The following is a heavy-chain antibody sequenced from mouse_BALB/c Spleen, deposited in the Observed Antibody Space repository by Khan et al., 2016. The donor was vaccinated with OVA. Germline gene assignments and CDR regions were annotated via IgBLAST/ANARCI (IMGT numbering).Heavy chain of an antibody. J-gene: IGHJ3*01. CDR3: ARGGGGNRFAY. CDR2: ISTYYGDA. V-gene: IGHV1S137*01. CDR1: GYTFTDFT. Sequence: QVQLQQSGAELVRPGVSVKISCKGSGYTFTDFTMHWVKQSPAKSLEWIGVISTYYGDATYNQKFKGKATLTVDKASSTAYMELARLTSEDSAIYYCARGGGGNRFAYWGQGTLVTVSA.